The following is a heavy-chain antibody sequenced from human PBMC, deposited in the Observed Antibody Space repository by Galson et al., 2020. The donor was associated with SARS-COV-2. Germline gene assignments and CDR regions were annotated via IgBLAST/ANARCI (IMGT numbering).Heavy chain of an antibody. CDR2: IDWDDDK. V-gene: IGHV2-70*01. CDR3: ALVGLLSPYYYYGMDV. J-gene: IGHJ6*02. Sequence: SGPTLVKPTQTLTLTCTFSGFSLSTSGMCVSWIRQPPGKALEWLALIDWDDDKYYSTSLKTRLTISKDTSKNQVVLTMTNMDPVDTATYYCALVGLLSPYYYYGMDVWGQGTTVTVSS. CDR1: GFSLSTSGMC. D-gene: IGHD2-2*01.